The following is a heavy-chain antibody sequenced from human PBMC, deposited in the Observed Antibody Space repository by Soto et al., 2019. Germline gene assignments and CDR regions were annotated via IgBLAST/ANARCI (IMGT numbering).Heavy chain of an antibody. Sequence: QMQLQESGPGLVKPSETMSLTCTASGASINKFYWNWIRQPPGKGLEWIGHIYNGESTNYNPSLKSRFTISADTSKNQFSLKLGSVTAADTAVYYCAQTTGWPGFDYWGQGILVIVSS. CDR2: IYNGEST. J-gene: IGHJ4*02. CDR1: GASINKFY. D-gene: IGHD6-19*01. V-gene: IGHV4-59*01. CDR3: AQTTGWPGFDY.